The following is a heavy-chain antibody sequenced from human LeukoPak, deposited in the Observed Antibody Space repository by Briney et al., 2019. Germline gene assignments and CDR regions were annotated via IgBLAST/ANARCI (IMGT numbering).Heavy chain of an antibody. CDR3: ARLDAFDI. J-gene: IGHJ3*02. CDR2: IYYSGST. Sequence: SETLSLTCTVSGGSISSSSYYWGWIRQPPGKGLEWIGSIYYSGSTYYNPSLKSRVTISVDTSKNQFSLKLSSVTAADTAVYYCARLDAFDIWGQGAMVTVSS. CDR1: GGSISSSSYY. V-gene: IGHV4-39*07.